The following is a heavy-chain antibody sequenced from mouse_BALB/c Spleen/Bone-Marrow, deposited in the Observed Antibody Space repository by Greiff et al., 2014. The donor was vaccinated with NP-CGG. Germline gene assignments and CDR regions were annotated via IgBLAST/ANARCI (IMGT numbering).Heavy chain of an antibody. CDR3: ARHEDRLRAWFAY. CDR1: GYTFTEYI. V-gene: IGHV1-62-2*01. D-gene: IGHD3-2*02. Sequence: VKLMESGAELVKPGASVKLSCKASGYTFTEYIIHWVKQRSGQGLEWIGWFYPGSGSIKYNEKFKDKASLTADKSSSTVYMELSRLTSEDSAVYFCARHEDRLRAWFAYWGQGTLVTVSA. CDR2: FYPGSGSI. J-gene: IGHJ3*01.